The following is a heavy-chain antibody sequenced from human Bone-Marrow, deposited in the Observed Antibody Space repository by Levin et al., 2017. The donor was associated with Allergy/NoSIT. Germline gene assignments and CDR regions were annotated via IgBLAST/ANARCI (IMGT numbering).Heavy chain of an antibody. V-gene: IGHV3-64*01. CDR1: GFTFSSYA. CDR2: ISSNGGST. CDR3: ARSNPSKRWLQLTPIVY. Sequence: GGSLRLSCAASGFTFSSYAMHWVRQAPGKGLEYVSAISSNGGSTYYANSVKGRFTISRDNSKNTLYLQMGSLRAEDMAVYYCARSNPSKRWLQLTPIVYWGQGTLVTVSS. J-gene: IGHJ4*02. D-gene: IGHD5-24*01.